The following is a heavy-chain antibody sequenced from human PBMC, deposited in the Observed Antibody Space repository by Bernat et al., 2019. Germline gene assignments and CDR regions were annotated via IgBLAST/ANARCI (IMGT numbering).Heavy chain of an antibody. D-gene: IGHD6-19*01. V-gene: IGHV3-23*01. CDR1: GFTFSSYA. CDR2: ISGSGGST. CDR3: AKDAVAGTGGGPNFDY. Sequence: EVQLLEFGGGLVQPGGSLRLSCAASGFTFSSYAMGWVRQAPGKGLEWVSAISGSGGSTYYADSVKGRFTISRDNSKNTLYLQMNSLRAEDTAVYYCAKDAVAGTGGGPNFDYWGQGTLVTVSS. J-gene: IGHJ4*02.